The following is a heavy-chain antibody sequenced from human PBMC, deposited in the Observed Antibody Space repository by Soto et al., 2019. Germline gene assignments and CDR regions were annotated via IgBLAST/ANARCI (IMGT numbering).Heavy chain of an antibody. Sequence: GGSLRLSCAASGFTFSSYGMHWVRQAPGKGLEWVAVIWYDGSNKYYADSVKGRFTISRDNSKNTLYLQMNSLRAEDTAVYYCARGGINDILTGYYIDDAFDIWGQGTMVTVSS. CDR3: ARGGINDILTGYYIDDAFDI. D-gene: IGHD3-9*01. V-gene: IGHV3-33*08. CDR2: IWYDGSNK. CDR1: GFTFSSYG. J-gene: IGHJ3*02.